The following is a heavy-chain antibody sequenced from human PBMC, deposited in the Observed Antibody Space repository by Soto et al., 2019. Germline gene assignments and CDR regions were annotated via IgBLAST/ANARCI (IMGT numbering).Heavy chain of an antibody. V-gene: IGHV5-51*01. Sequence: GESLKISCQGSGYSFTSYWIGWGRQMRGQGLEWRGIVYPGDSDTRYSPSSQGQVTIAADKSISTAYLQWSSLQASDTAMYYWARPRDYYGLDVWGQGSTVTVSS. CDR2: VYPGDSDT. CDR3: ARPRDYYGLDV. CDR1: GYSFTSYW. J-gene: IGHJ6*02.